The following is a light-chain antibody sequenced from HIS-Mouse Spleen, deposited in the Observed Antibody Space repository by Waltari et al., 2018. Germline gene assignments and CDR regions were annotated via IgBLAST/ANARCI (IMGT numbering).Light chain of an antibody. V-gene: IGKV2-30*02. CDR1: QSLVHSDGNTY. Sequence: DVVMTQSPLSLPVTLGQPASISCSSSQSLVHSDGNTYLNWIQQRPGQSQRRVIYKVSNRDYRVTDSFSGSGSGTDFTLKISRVEAEYVGVYYCMQGTQWPPGSITFGQGTRLEIK. J-gene: IGKJ5*01. CDR2: KVS. CDR3: MQGTQWPPGSIT.